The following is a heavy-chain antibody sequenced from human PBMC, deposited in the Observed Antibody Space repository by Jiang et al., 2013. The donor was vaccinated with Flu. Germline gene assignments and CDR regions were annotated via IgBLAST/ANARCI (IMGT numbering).Heavy chain of an antibody. CDR3: ARGENSSGWYDWFDP. D-gene: IGHD6-19*01. V-gene: IGHV6-1*01. J-gene: IGHJ5*02. Sequence: VKSRITINPDTSKNQFSLQLNSVTPKDTAVYYCARGENSSGWYDWFDPWGQGTLVTVSS.